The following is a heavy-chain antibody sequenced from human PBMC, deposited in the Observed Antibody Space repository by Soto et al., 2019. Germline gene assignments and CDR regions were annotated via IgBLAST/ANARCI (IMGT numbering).Heavy chain of an antibody. CDR2: IWYDGSKK. CDR3: ARDACSTSYCFAD. D-gene: IGHD2-2*01. J-gene: IGHJ4*02. Sequence: GGSLRLSCAASGLAFSRHGFHWVRQAPGKGLEWVAVIWYDGSKKYYTDSVKGRFSISRDDSKNTLYLQMDSLRADDTAVYYCARDACSTSYCFADWGQGTLVTVSS. V-gene: IGHV3-33*01. CDR1: GLAFSRHG.